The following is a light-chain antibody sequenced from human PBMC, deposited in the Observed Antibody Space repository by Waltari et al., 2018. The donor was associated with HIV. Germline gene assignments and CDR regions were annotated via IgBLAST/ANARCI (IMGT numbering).Light chain of an antibody. CDR1: SGSIASNY. Sequence: NFMLTQPHSVSESPGKTVTISCTRSSGSIASNYVQWYQQRPGSSPTTVIYEDNQRPSGVPDRFSGSIDSSSNSASLTISGLKTEGEADYYCQSYDSSNHDWVFGGGTKLTVL. CDR2: EDN. J-gene: IGLJ3*02. V-gene: IGLV6-57*01. CDR3: QSYDSSNHDWV.